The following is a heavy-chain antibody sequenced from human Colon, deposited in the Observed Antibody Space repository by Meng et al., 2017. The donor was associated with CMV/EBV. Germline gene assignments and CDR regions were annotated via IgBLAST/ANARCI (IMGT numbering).Heavy chain of an antibody. D-gene: IGHD5-12*01. CDR2: IYYSGTT. V-gene: IGHV4-39*07. Sequence: SETLSLTCTVSGGSVSSGVFYWNWIRQPPGKGLEWIGSIYYSGTTYHSPSFKSRVTLSIDTSKNQFSLSLRSVSVADTAVYYCARSSGYKAFLDYWGPGRQVTVSS. CDR3: ARSSGYKAFLDY. J-gene: IGHJ4*02. CDR1: GGSVSSGVFY.